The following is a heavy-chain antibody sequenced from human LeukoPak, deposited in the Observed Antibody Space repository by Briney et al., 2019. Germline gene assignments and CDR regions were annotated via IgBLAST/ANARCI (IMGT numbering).Heavy chain of an antibody. Sequence: SETLSLTCTVSGGSISSSSYYWGWIRQPPGKGLEWIGSIYYSGSTYYNPSLKSRVTISVDTSKNQFSLKLSSVTAADTAVYYCARGQLVDFDYWGQGTLVTVSS. CDR2: IYYSGST. CDR3: ARGQLVDFDY. CDR1: GGSISSSSYY. J-gene: IGHJ4*02. V-gene: IGHV4-39*01. D-gene: IGHD6-6*01.